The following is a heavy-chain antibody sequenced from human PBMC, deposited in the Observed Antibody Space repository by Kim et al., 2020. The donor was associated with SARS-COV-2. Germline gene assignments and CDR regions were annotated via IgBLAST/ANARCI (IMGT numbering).Heavy chain of an antibody. V-gene: IGHV3-33*06. D-gene: IGHD7-27*01. CDR3: AKDLAPELGISGYYYYYGMDV. Sequence: GGSLRLSCAASGFTFSSYAMHWVRQAPGKGLEWVAVIWYDGSNKYYADSVKGRFTISRDNSKNTLYLQMNSLRAEDTAVYYCAKDLAPELGISGYYYYYGMDVWGQGTTVTVSS. J-gene: IGHJ6*02. CDR2: IWYDGSNK. CDR1: GFTFSSYA.